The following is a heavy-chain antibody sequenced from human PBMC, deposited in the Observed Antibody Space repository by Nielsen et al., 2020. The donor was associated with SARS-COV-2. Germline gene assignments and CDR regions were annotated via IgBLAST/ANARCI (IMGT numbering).Heavy chain of an antibody. D-gene: IGHD2-21*02. Sequence: GGSLRLSCAASGFTFSSYWMSWVRQAPGKGLEWVANIKQDGSEKYYVDSVKGRFTISRDNARNSLFLQMNSLRVEDTAVYYCARISDSAWYFDNWGQGTLVTVSS. CDR3: ARISDSAWYFDN. J-gene: IGHJ4*02. V-gene: IGHV3-7*03. CDR1: GFTFSSYW. CDR2: IKQDGSEK.